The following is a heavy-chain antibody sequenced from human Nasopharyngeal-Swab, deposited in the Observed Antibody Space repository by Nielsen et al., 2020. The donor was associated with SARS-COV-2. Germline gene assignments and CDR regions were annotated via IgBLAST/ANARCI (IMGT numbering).Heavy chain of an antibody. CDR2: ISSSSSTI. CDR1: GFTFSSYS. CDR3: ARGRGDGYNYWFDP. V-gene: IGHV3-48*02. J-gene: IGHJ5*02. Sequence: GGSLRLSCAASGFTFSSYSMNWVRQAPGKGLEWVSYISSSSSTIYYADSVKGRFTISRDNAENSLYLQMNSLRDEDTDVYYCARGRGDGYNYWFDPWGQGTLVTVSS. D-gene: IGHD5-24*01.